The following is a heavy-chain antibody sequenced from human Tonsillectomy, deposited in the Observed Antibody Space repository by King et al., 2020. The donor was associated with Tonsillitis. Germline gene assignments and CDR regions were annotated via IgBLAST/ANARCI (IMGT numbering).Heavy chain of an antibody. CDR3: ARDSPPKTLDYFDY. V-gene: IGHV3-21*01. J-gene: IGHJ4*02. CDR1: GFTFSSYD. CDR2: ISSSGRYK. Sequence: DVQLVESGGVLVKPGDSLRLSCAASGFTFSSYDMNWVRQAPGKGLEWVSSISSSGRYKYYVDSVKGRFTISRDNAKNSLALQMSSLRAEDTAVYYCARDSPPKTLDYFDYCGQGTLVTASP. D-gene: IGHD6-13*01.